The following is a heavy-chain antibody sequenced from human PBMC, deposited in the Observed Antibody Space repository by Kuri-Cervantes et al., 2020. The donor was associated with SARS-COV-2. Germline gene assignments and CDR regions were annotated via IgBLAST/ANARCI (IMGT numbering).Heavy chain of an antibody. CDR2: ITGGGGNT. CDR3: ARDRPGIVVVPAGGIDY. CDR1: GFTFSNYA. V-gene: IGHV3-23*01. J-gene: IGHJ4*02. Sequence: GESLKISCAASGFTFSNYAMTWVRQAPGKGLDWVSTITGGGGNTYYADSVKGRFTISRDNAKNSLYLQMNSLRAEDTAVYYCARDRPGIVVVPAGGIDYWGQGTLVTVSS. D-gene: IGHD2-2*01.